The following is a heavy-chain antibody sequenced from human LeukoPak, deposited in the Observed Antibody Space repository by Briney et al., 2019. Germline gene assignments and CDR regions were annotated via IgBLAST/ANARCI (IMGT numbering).Heavy chain of an antibody. CDR3: AKDRNGYGSGSYYLDY. D-gene: IGHD3-10*01. CDR2: IYSRGGT. Sequence: TGGSLRLSCAASEFIVSINYMTWVRQAPGKGLEWVSLIYSRGGTKYADSVKGRFTISRDNSKNTLYLQMNSLRAEDTAVYYCAKDRNGYGSGSYYLDYWGQGTLVTVSS. CDR1: EFIVSINY. J-gene: IGHJ4*02. V-gene: IGHV3-53*01.